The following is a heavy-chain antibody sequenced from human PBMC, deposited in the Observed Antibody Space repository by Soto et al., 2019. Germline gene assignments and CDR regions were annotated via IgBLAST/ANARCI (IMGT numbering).Heavy chain of an antibody. CDR3: AKWLYLGNPGFFVDS. CDR1: GFTFSSYY. Sequence: PGGSLTLSCAASGFTFSSYYMAWVRQAPGKGLEWISSIQNVGGTTYYADSVKGRFTISRDNSKDTLNLQMNRLKVEDTAVYYCAKWLYLGNPGFFVDSWGQGTLVTVSS. D-gene: IGHD3-3*01. V-gene: IGHV3-23*03. CDR2: IQNVGGTT. J-gene: IGHJ4*02.